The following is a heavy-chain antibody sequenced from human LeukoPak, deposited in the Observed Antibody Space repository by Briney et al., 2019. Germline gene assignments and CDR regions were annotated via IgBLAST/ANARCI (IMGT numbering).Heavy chain of an antibody. CDR3: VLGSPFDY. D-gene: IGHD3-10*01. CDR1: GFTVSSNY. Sequence: GGSLRLSCAASGFTVSSNYMSWVRQAPGKGLEWVSVFYSVGSTFYADSVKGRFTISRDNSNNSLSLQMNSLRDEDTAVYYCVLGSPFDYWGQGTLVTVSS. J-gene: IGHJ4*02. V-gene: IGHV3-53*01. CDR2: FYSVGST.